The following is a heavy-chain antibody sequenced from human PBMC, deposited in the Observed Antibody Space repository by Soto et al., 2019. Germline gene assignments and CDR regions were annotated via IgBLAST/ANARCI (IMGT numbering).Heavy chain of an antibody. Sequence: QIQLVQSGPEVKKPGASVKVSCKASGYTFTTYGISWVRLAPGQGLEWMGWISGYNGQTNYGQKFRGRLTISTATSTSATHMGLRSLTSDDTAIYYCARDGRKQLWGEVLNAMDVWGQGTTVTVSS. D-gene: IGHD5-18*01. CDR3: ARDGRKQLWGEVLNAMDV. CDR2: ISGYNGQT. J-gene: IGHJ6*02. CDR1: GYTFTTYG. V-gene: IGHV1-18*01.